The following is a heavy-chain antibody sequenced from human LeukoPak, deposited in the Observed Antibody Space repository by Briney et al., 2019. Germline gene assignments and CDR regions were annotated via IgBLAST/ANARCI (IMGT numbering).Heavy chain of an antibody. D-gene: IGHD3-16*02. V-gene: IGHV1-2*02. CDR2: INPNSGDT. J-gene: IGHJ4*02. Sequence: ASVKVSCKASGYTFSGYQIHWVRQAPGQGLEWMGWINPNSGDTKYAQKFQGGVTMTSDTSTSTVYMELSRLSSDDTAVYSCARGAVSGTYRYLYWGQGTLVTVSS. CDR1: GYTFSGYQ. CDR3: ARGAVSGTYRYLY.